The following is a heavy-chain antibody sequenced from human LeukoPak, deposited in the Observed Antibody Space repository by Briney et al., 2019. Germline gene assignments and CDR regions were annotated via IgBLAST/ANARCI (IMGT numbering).Heavy chain of an antibody. CDR2: ISSSGSTI. V-gene: IGHV3-48*03. CDR1: GFTFSSYE. J-gene: IGHJ4*02. CDR3: ARVRDYYYASDY. D-gene: IGHD3-10*01. Sequence: QPGGSLRLSCAASGFTFSSYEMNWVRQAPGKGLEWVSYISSSGSTIYYADSVRGRFTISRDNAKNSLYLQMNSLRAEDTAAYYCARVRDYYYASDYWGQGTLVTVSS.